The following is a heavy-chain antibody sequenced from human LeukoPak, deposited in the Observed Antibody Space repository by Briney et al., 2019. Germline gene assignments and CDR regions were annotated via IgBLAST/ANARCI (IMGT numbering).Heavy chain of an antibody. Sequence: TGGSLRLSCAGSGFTVSSNYMSWVRQAPGKGLEWVSVIYSGGSTYYADSVKGRFTISRDNSKNTLYLQMNSLRAEDTAVYYCASGSRPYYYYYYMDVWGKGTTVTVPS. CDR2: IYSGGST. CDR3: ASGSRPYYYYYYMDV. J-gene: IGHJ6*03. CDR1: GFTVSSNY. D-gene: IGHD1-26*01. V-gene: IGHV3-53*01.